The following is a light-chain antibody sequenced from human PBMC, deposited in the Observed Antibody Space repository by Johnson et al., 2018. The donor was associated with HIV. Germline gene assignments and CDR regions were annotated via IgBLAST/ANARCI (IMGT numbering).Light chain of an antibody. CDR1: SSNIGNNY. CDR2: DNN. J-gene: IGLJ1*01. V-gene: IGLV1-51*01. Sequence: QSALTQPPSVSAAPGQKVTISCSGSSSNIGNNYVSWYQQLPGTAPKLLIYDNNKRPSGIPARFSGSKSGQQATLGITGLHTGYEADYYCGTWDSSLMLFVLGTWTKVTVL. CDR3: GTWDSSLMLFV.